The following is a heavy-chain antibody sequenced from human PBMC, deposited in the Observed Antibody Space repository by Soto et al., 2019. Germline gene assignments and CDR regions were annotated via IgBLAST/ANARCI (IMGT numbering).Heavy chain of an antibody. J-gene: IGHJ6*02. CDR1: GYGFTSSW. CDR2: IYLGDSDT. D-gene: IGHD2-21*02. V-gene: IGHV5-51*01. CDR3: ARQYCSGDCYSDYYYGMDV. Sequence: PGESLKISCEGSGYGFTSSWIAWVRQMPGKGLEWMGIIYLGDSDTRYSPSFQCQVTISVDKSISTAYLQWSSLKASDTAMYYCARQYCSGDCYSDYYYGMDVWGQGTTVTVSS.